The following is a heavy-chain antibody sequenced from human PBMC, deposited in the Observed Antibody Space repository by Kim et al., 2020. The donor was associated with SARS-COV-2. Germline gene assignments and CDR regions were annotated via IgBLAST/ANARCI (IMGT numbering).Heavy chain of an antibody. J-gene: IGHJ6*02. V-gene: IGHV1-69*13. Sequence: SVKVSCKASGGTFSSYAISWVRQAPGQGLEWMGGIIPIFGTANYAQKFQGRVTITADESTSTAYMELSSLRSEDTAVYYCARGSVEQWLVGGIRYYYGMDVWGQGTTVTVSS. D-gene: IGHD6-19*01. CDR1: GGTFSSYA. CDR3: ARGSVEQWLVGGIRYYYGMDV. CDR2: IIPIFGTA.